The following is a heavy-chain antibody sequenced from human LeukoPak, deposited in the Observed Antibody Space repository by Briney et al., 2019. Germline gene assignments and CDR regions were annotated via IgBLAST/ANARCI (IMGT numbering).Heavy chain of an antibody. D-gene: IGHD3-10*01. CDR2: ISFDGSNK. Sequence: GRSLRLSCAASGFTFRSYGMHWVRQAPGKGLEWVAVISFDGSNKYYVDSVKGRFTISRDNSKKTLYLQMNSLRTEDTAVYYCVKIDGSGSYYPPDYWGQGTLVTVSS. V-gene: IGHV3-30*18. CDR1: GFTFRSYG. J-gene: IGHJ4*02. CDR3: VKIDGSGSYYPPDY.